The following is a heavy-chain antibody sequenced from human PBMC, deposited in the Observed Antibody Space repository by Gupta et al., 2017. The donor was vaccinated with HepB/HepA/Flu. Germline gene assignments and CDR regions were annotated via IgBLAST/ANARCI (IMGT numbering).Heavy chain of an antibody. V-gene: IGHV3-49*04. D-gene: IGHD3-3*01. J-gene: IGHJ4*02. CDR1: GFTFGDYA. Sequence: EVQLVESGGGLVQPGRSLRLSCTASGFTFGDYAMSWVRQAPGKGLEWVGFIRSNTYGGTTEYAASAKGRFTISRDDSKRIAYLQMNSLKTEDTAVYYCARPLGSSGYDFWSGYYRFDVWGQGTLVTVSS. CDR2: IRSNTYGGTT. CDR3: ARPLGSSGYDFWSGYYRFDV.